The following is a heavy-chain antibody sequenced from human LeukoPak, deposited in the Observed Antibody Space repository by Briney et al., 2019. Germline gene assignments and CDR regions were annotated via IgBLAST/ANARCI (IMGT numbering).Heavy chain of an antibody. J-gene: IGHJ4*02. V-gene: IGHV4-59*08. Sequence: PLETLSLTRTVSGGSTTSYYWSWIRQPPGNELEWIGYIYSTASTSYNPSLKSRVTISIDTSKNQFSLNLNSVTAADTAVYYCARAPILYYFDCWGQGTLVTVSS. CDR1: GGSTTSYY. CDR2: IYSTAST. CDR3: ARAPILYYFDC.